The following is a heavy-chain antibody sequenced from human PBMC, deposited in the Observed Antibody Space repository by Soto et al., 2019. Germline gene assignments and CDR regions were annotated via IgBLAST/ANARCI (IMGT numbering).Heavy chain of an antibody. Sequence: PXVSLRLSCAASGFAFSNYAMHWVRQAPGKGLEWVSSISTSIDATYYADSVKGRFTISRDDSKNTLYLQMNSLRAEDSAVYYCAKDRTVAARNFDYWGQGTQVTVSS. D-gene: IGHD6-6*01. V-gene: IGHV3-23*01. J-gene: IGHJ4*02. CDR3: AKDRTVAARNFDY. CDR1: GFAFSNYA. CDR2: ISTSIDAT.